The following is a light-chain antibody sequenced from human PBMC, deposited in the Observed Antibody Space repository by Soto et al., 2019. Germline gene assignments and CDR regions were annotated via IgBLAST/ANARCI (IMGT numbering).Light chain of an antibody. J-gene: IGKJ3*01. V-gene: IGKV1-9*01. CDR2: AAS. Sequence: IPLTQSPSSLSASVGDRVTITCRASQGISSYLAWYQQKPGKAPKLLIYAASTLQSGVPSRFSGSGPGTDFTLTISSLQPEDFATYYCQQLNSYPHFGPGTKVDIK. CDR3: QQLNSYPH. CDR1: QGISSY.